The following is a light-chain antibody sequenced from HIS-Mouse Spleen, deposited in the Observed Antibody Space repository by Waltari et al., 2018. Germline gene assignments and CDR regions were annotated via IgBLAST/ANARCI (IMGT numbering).Light chain of an antibody. CDR2: GNN. V-gene: IGLV1-44*01. Sequence: QSVLTQPPSASGTPGQRVTISCSGSSSNIGSNTVNWYQQLPGTAPKLLIYGNNQRPSGVADGFSGSKAGTSASLAISGLQSEDEADYYCAAWDDSLNGYVVFGGGTKLTVL. CDR3: AAWDDSLNGYVV. J-gene: IGLJ2*01. CDR1: SSNIGSNT.